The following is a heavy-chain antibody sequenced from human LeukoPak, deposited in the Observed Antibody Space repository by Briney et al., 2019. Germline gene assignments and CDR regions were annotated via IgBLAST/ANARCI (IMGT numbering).Heavy chain of an antibody. Sequence: ASVKVSCKASGYTFTSYGISWVRQAPGQGLEWMGWISAYNGNTNYAQKLQGRVTMTTDTSTSTAYMELRSLRSDDTAVYYCARDLLKPTSSWYYYYGMDVWGQGTTVTVSS. D-gene: IGHD6-13*01. CDR1: GYTFTSYG. CDR3: ARDLLKPTSSWYYYYGMDV. CDR2: ISAYNGNT. V-gene: IGHV1-18*01. J-gene: IGHJ6*02.